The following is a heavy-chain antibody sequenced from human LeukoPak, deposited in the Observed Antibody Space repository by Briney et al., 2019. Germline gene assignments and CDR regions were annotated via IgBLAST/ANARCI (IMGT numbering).Heavy chain of an antibody. CDR3: ARAFYSSGFFFDY. Sequence: GESLQISCQGSGYSFTSHWIGWVRQMPGKGLEWMGVVYPGDSDTRYSPSFRGQVTISADKSINTAYLQWSSLKASDTAMYYCARAFYSSGFFFDYWGQGTLVTVSS. J-gene: IGHJ4*02. V-gene: IGHV5-51*01. CDR1: GYSFTSHW. CDR2: VYPGDSDT. D-gene: IGHD6-19*01.